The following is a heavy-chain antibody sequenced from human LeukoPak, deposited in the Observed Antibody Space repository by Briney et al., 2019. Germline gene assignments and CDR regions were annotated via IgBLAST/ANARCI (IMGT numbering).Heavy chain of an antibody. CDR3: AHLGAGGY. CDR2: IYDSVNT. Sequence: SETLSLTCTVSGGSISSFYWTWIRQPPGKGLEWIGYIYDSVNTNYNPSLKSRVTISEDTSKNQFSLKLTSVTAADTAVYYCAHLGAGGYWGQGTLVTVSS. D-gene: IGHD3-16*01. CDR1: GGSISSFY. V-gene: IGHV4-59*08. J-gene: IGHJ4*02.